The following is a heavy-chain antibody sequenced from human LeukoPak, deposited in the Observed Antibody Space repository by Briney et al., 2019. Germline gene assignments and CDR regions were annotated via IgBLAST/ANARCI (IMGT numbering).Heavy chain of an antibody. V-gene: IGHV3-21*01. Sequence: GGSLRLSCAASGFTFSSYSMNWVRQVPGKGLEWVSSISSSSSYIYYADSVKGRFTISRDNAKNSLYLQMNSPRAEDTAVYYCARGAAGSYSGIDYWGQGTLVTVSS. CDR1: GFTFSSYS. CDR2: ISSSSSYI. CDR3: ARGAAGSYSGIDY. D-gene: IGHD6-13*01. J-gene: IGHJ4*02.